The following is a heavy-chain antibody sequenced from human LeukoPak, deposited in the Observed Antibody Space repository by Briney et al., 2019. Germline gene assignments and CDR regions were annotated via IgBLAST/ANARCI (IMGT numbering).Heavy chain of an antibody. D-gene: IGHD3-10*01. Sequence: GGSLRLSCAASGFSFSDYAMGWVRQAPGKGLEWVSAITGGGDYTDYADSVKGRFTISRDNSKSTVYLQISSLRGEDAAVYYCAKRSGSSYGYFDYCGQGTLVTVSS. V-gene: IGHV3-23*01. CDR3: AKRSGSSYGYFDY. CDR2: ITGGGDYT. J-gene: IGHJ4*02. CDR1: GFSFSDYA.